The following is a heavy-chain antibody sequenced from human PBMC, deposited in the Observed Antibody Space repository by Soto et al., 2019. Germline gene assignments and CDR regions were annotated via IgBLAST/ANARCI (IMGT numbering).Heavy chain of an antibody. V-gene: IGHV3-21*01. Sequence: PGGSLRLSCAASGFTFSSYSMHWVRQAPGKGLEWVSSISSNSSYIYYADSVKGRFTISRDNAKNSLYLQMNSLRAEDTAVYYCARVFRSYYYYGMDVWGQGTTVTVSS. J-gene: IGHJ6*02. CDR1: GFTFSSYS. CDR2: ISSNSSYI. CDR3: ARVFRSYYYYGMDV.